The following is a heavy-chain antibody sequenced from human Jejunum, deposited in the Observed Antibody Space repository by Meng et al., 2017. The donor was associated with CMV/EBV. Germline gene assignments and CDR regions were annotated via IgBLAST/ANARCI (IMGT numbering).Heavy chain of an antibody. V-gene: IGHV3-74*01. Sequence: FTFRSYWMHWVRQAPGKGLVWVSRIHSDGSSNSYADSVKGRFTISRDNEKNTLYLQMNSLRAEDTAVYYCARGRAHTLGMLGVFDYWGQGMLVTVSS. CDR1: FTFRSYW. J-gene: IGHJ4*02. CDR2: IHSDGSSN. D-gene: IGHD2-8*01. CDR3: ARGRAHTLGMLGVFDY.